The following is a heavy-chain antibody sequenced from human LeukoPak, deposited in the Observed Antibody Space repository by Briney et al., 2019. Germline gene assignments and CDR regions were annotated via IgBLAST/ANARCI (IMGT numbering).Heavy chain of an antibody. Sequence: SVKVSCKASGGTFSSYAISWVRQAPGQGLEWMGGIIPIFGTANYAQKFQGRVTITTDESTSTAYMELSSLRSEDTAVYYCARNPRDCSSTSCYSWFDPWGQGTLVTVSS. J-gene: IGHJ5*02. D-gene: IGHD2-2*01. CDR1: GGTFSSYA. CDR3: ARNPRDCSSTSCYSWFDP. V-gene: IGHV1-69*05. CDR2: IIPIFGTA.